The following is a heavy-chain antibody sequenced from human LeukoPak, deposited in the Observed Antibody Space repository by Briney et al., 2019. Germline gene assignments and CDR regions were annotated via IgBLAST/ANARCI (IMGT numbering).Heavy chain of an antibody. CDR3: ARDSGWHNAFDI. CDR1: GGSFSGYY. D-gene: IGHD6-19*01. Sequence: SETLSLTCAVYGGSFSGYYWSWIRQPPGKGLEWIGEINHSGSTNYNPSLKSRVTISVDTSKNQFSLKLSSVTAADTAVYYCARDSGWHNAFDIWGQGTMVTVSS. J-gene: IGHJ3*02. V-gene: IGHV4-34*01. CDR2: INHSGST.